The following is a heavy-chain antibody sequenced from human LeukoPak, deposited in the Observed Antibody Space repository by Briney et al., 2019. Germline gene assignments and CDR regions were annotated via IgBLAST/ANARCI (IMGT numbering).Heavy chain of an antibody. CDR3: AKDQYGYDFWSGYFGY. CDR2: IRYDGSNK. D-gene: IGHD3-3*01. Sequence: PGGSLRLSCAASGFTFSSYGMHWVRQAPGKGLEWVAFIRYDGSNKYYADSVKGRFTISRDNSKNTLYLQMNSLRAEDTAVYYRAKDQYGYDFWSGYFGYWGQGTLVTVSS. CDR1: GFTFSSYG. V-gene: IGHV3-30*02. J-gene: IGHJ4*02.